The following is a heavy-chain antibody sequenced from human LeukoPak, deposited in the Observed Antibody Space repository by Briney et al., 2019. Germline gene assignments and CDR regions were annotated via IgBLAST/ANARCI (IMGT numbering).Heavy chain of an antibody. CDR2: ISGSSRHK. CDR3: ARTANFAAGYYIDY. D-gene: IGHD6-13*01. J-gene: IGHJ4*02. Sequence: GGSLRLSCAASGFTLSSYTMNWVRQAPGKGLEWVSSISGSSRHKYYADSVKGRFTISRDNAKNSLYLQMNSLRAEDTAVYYCARTANFAAGYYIDYWGRGTLVTVSS. CDR1: GFTLSSYT. V-gene: IGHV3-21*01.